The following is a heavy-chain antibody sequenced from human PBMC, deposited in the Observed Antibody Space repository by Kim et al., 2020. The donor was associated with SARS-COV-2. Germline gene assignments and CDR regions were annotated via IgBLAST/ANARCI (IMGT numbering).Heavy chain of an antibody. V-gene: IGHV1-46*03. CDR2: INPSGGST. CDR1: GYTFTSSH. CDR3: ARGTWGGGGWGYGSGQYNRFDP. D-gene: IGHD3-10*01. Sequence: ASVKVSCKASGYTFTSSHIQWVRQAPGQGLEWMGIINPSGGSTTYAQKLQGRVSMTRDTSTGTVYMELSSLRSDDTALYYCARGTWGGGGWGYGSGQYNRFDPWGQGTLVTVSS. J-gene: IGHJ5*02.